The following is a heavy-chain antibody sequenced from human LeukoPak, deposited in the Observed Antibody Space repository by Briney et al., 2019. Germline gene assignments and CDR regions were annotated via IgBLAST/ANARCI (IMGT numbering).Heavy chain of an antibody. CDR1: GFTFSSYG. Sequence: GGSLRLSCAASGFTFSSYGMHWVRQAPGKGLEWVAVIWYDGSNKYYADSVKGRFTISRGNSKNTLYLQMNSLRAEDTAVYYCASIAVAGTFGYWGQGTLVTVSS. V-gene: IGHV3-33*01. J-gene: IGHJ4*02. D-gene: IGHD6-19*01. CDR2: IWYDGSNK. CDR3: ASIAVAGTFGY.